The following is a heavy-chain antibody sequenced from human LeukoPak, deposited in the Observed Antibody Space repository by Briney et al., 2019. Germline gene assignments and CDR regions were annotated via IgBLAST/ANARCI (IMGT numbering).Heavy chain of an antibody. Sequence: PSETLSLTCTVSGGSISSSSYYWGWIRQPPGKGLEWIGSVYYSGSTYCDPSLKSRVTMSVDTSKNQFSLKVSSVTAADTAVYYCARGGANCSGGRCPLNWFDPWGQGTPVTVSS. CDR3: ARGGANCSGGRCPLNWFDP. V-gene: IGHV4-39*01. D-gene: IGHD2-15*01. CDR2: VYYSGST. J-gene: IGHJ5*02. CDR1: GGSISSSSYY.